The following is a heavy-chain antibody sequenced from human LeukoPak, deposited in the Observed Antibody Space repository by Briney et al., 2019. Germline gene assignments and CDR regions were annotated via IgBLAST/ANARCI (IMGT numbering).Heavy chain of an antibody. V-gene: IGHV4-59*01. CDR1: GGSISSYY. Sequence: SETLSLTCSVSGGSISSYYWSWIRQPPGKGLEWIGYIYYSGSTNYNPSLKSRVTISVDTSKNQFSLKLSSVTAADTAVYYCARAEDTAIDYWGQGTLVTVSS. J-gene: IGHJ4*02. CDR3: ARAEDTAIDY. CDR2: IYYSGST. D-gene: IGHD5-18*01.